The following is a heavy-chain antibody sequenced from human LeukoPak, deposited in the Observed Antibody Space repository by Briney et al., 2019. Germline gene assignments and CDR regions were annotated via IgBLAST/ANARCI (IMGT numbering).Heavy chain of an antibody. D-gene: IGHD6-13*01. Sequence: SGPTLLKPTQTFTLTCSFTEFALRTRGVGVGWIRQPPGKALEWLALIYWDDDKRYSPSLKSRLTITKDTSKNQVVLTMTNMDPVDTATYYCAHTHSSSISWGQGTLVTVSS. CDR3: AHTHSSSIS. J-gene: IGHJ4*02. CDR1: EFALRTRGVG. V-gene: IGHV2-5*02. CDR2: IYWDDDK.